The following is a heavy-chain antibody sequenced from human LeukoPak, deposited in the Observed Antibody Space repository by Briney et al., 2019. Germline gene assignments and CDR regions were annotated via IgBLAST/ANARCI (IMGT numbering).Heavy chain of an antibody. CDR1: GYSFIGYY. V-gene: IGHV1-2*02. J-gene: IGHJ4*02. Sequence: ASVKVSCRASGYSFIGYYMHWVRQAPGQGLEWMGWIKSNSGGTHYAQKFQGRVTMTRDTSITTAYMELSRLTSDDTAVYYCARDQGGTTDYWGQGTLVTVSS. D-gene: IGHD1-7*01. CDR3: ARDQGGTTDY. CDR2: IKSNSGGT.